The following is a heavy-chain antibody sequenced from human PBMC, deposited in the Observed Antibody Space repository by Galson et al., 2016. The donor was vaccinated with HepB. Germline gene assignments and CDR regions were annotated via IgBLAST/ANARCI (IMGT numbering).Heavy chain of an antibody. CDR2: ISFDADTA. D-gene: IGHD1-1*01. J-gene: IGHJ4*02. V-gene: IGHV3-30-3*01. CDR3: ARELGYNWNDRGVDY. Sequence: SLRLSCAASGFTFSNYAIHWVRQAPGKGLEWVALISFDADTAYYADSVKGRFTISRDNAKNSLYLQMNSLRAEDTAVYYCARELGYNWNDRGVDYWGQGTLVTVSS. CDR1: GFTFSNYA.